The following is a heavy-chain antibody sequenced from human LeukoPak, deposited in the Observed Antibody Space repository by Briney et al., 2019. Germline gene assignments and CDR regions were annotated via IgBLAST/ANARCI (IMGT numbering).Heavy chain of an antibody. J-gene: IGHJ6*02. CDR1: GGSISTYF. CDR2: IYYSGST. Sequence: SSETLSLTCTVSGGSISTYFWSWIRQPPGKGLEWIGYIYYSGSTDYNPSLKSRVTISVDTSKNQFSLKLTSVTAADTAVYYCARDNRYNTLTCQYYGMDLWGQGTTVTVSS. V-gene: IGHV4-59*01. CDR3: ARDNRYNTLTCQYYGMDL. D-gene: IGHD1-1*01.